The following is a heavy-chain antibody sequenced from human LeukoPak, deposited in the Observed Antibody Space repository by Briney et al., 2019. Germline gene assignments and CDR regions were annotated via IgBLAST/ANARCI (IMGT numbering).Heavy chain of an antibody. Sequence: GGSLRLSCAASGFTFSHAWMNWVRQAPGKGLECVGRIKSKTDGGTTDYAAPVKGRFTISRDDSANTLYLHMDSLKTEDTAVYFCTTFRPSRSYQGRCWGQGTLVTVSS. D-gene: IGHD1-26*01. CDR1: GFTFSHAW. J-gene: IGHJ4*02. CDR2: IKSKTDGGTT. V-gene: IGHV3-15*01. CDR3: TTFRPSRSYQGRC.